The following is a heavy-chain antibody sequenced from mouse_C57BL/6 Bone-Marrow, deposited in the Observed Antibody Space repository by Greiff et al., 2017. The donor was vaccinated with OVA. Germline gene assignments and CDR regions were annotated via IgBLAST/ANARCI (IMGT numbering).Heavy chain of an antibody. D-gene: IGHD5-1*01. CDR2: IDPSDSYT. CDR1: GYTFTSYW. V-gene: IGHV1-69*01. J-gene: IGHJ2*01. CDR3: ARKKGTCFDY. Sequence: QVQLQQPGAELVMPGASVKLSCKASGYTFTSYWMHWVKQRPGQGLEWIGEIDPSDSYTNYNQKFKGKSTLTVDKSSSTAYMQLSSLTSEDSAVYYCARKKGTCFDYWGQGTTLTVSS.